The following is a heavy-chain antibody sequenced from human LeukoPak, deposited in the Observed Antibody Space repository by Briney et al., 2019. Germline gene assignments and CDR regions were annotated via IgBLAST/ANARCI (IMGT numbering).Heavy chain of an antibody. D-gene: IGHD3-3*01. J-gene: IGHJ6*03. CDR2: IYYSGST. V-gene: IGHV4-39*01. Sequence: SETLSLTCTVSGGSISSSNYYWGWIRQPPGKGLEWIGNIYYSGSTYYNPSLKSRVTISVDTSKNQFSLKLSSVTAADTAVYYCARVGQDGYYDFWSGYYYYYHMDVWGKGTTVTVSS. CDR1: GGSISSSNYY. CDR3: ARVGQDGYYDFWSGYYYYYHMDV.